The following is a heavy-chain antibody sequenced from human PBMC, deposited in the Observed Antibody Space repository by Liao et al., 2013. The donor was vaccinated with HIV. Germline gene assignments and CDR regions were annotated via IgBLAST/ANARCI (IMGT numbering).Heavy chain of an antibody. V-gene: IGHV4-59*01. CDR1: HGSISSYY. CDR2: ISYSGST. CDR3: ARGALFLGEPHLDY. Sequence: QVQLQESGPGVVKPSETLSLTCSVSHGSISSYYWSWVRQSPRKGLEWIGYISYSGSTNYNPSLRNRVSISLDTFKNRFYLQLTSVTAADTAVYYCARGALFLGEPHLDYWGLGTLVIVSS. J-gene: IGHJ4*02. D-gene: IGHD3-10*01.